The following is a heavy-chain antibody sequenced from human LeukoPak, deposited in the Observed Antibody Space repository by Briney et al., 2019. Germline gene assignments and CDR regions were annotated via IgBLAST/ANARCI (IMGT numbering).Heavy chain of an antibody. CDR2: IYYGGST. CDR3: ARVVGFLEWLPPHNWFDP. D-gene: IGHD3-3*01. J-gene: IGHJ5*02. Sequence: SETLSLTCTVSGGSISSSSYYWGWIRQPPGKGLEWIGNIYYGGSTYYNPSLKSRVTISVDTSKNQFSLKLSSVTAADTAVYYCARVVGFLEWLPPHNWFDPWGQGTLVTVSS. CDR1: GGSISSSSYY. V-gene: IGHV4-39*07.